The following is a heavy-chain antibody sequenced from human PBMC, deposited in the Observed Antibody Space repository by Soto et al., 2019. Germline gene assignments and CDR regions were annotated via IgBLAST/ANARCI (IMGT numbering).Heavy chain of an antibody. D-gene: IGHD1-20*01. CDR3: ARDFNWNDAGYYGMDV. CDR1: GFTFSSYA. J-gene: IGHJ6*02. CDR2: ISYDGSNK. Sequence: GGSLRLSCAASGFTFSSYAMHWVRQAPGKGLEWVAVISYDGSNKYYADSVKGRFTISRDNSKNTLYLQMNSLRAEDTALYYCARDFNWNDAGYYGMDVWGQGTTVTVSS. V-gene: IGHV3-30-3*01.